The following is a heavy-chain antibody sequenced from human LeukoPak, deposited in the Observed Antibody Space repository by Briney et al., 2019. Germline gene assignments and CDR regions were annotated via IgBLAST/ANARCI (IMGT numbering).Heavy chain of an antibody. CDR1: GFTFSDYY. CDR2: ISSSGSTI. V-gene: IGHV3-11*04. J-gene: IGHJ4*02. CDR3: ATQLTYYDFWSGPRGHFDY. D-gene: IGHD3-3*01. Sequence: PGGSLRLSCAASGFTFSDYYMSWIRQAPGKGLEWVSYISSSGSTIYYADSVKGRFTISRDNAKNSLYLQTNSLRAEDTAVYYCATQLTYYDFWSGPRGHFDYWGQGTLVTVSS.